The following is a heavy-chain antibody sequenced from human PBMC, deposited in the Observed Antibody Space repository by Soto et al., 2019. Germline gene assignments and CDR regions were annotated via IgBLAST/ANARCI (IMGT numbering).Heavy chain of an antibody. CDR3: ARLVSRRYFDS. D-gene: IGHD3-9*01. V-gene: IGHV3-15*07. CDR1: GFTFSNAW. CDR2: IKSKTDGGTT. J-gene: IGHJ4*02. Sequence: PGGSLRLSCAASGFTFSNAWINWVRQAPGKGLEWVGRIKSKTDGGTTDYAAPVKGRFAISIDDAKNSLQLQMSSLRSEDTAVYYCARLVSRRYFDSWGRGTLVTVSS.